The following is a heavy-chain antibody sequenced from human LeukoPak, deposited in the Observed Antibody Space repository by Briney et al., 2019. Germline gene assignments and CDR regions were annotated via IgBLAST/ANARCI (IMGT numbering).Heavy chain of an antibody. CDR3: TRAAVYDSSGYYGY. D-gene: IGHD3-22*01. Sequence: GGSLRLSCTASGFTFGDYAMSWVRQAPGKGLEWVGFIRREAFGGTTEYAASVKGRFTTSRDDSKSIAYPQMNSLKTEDTAVYYCTRAAVYDSSGYYGYWGQGTLVTVSS. J-gene: IGHJ4*02. CDR1: GFTFGDYA. CDR2: IRREAFGGTT. V-gene: IGHV3-49*04.